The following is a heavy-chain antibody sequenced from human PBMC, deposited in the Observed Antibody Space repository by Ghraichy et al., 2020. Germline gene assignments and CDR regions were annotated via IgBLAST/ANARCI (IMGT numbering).Heavy chain of an antibody. CDR3: AKDLGSGYYYGAFDI. Sequence: GGSLRLSCAASGFTFSSYAMHWVRQAPGKGLEWVAVISYDGSNKYYADSVKGRFTISRDNSKNTLYLQMNSLRAEDTAVYYCAKDLGSGYYYGAFDIWGQGTMVTVSS. J-gene: IGHJ3*02. D-gene: IGHD3-22*01. V-gene: IGHV3-30*04. CDR1: GFTFSSYA. CDR2: ISYDGSNK.